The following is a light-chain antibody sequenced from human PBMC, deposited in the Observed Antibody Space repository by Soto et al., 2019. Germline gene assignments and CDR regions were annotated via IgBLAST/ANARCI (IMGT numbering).Light chain of an antibody. V-gene: IGKV3-15*01. CDR1: QTVSGS. Sequence: EIVMTQSPATLSVSPGERATLSCRASQTVSGSLAWYQQRRGQAPSLLIYGTSTRATGVPARFSGSASGTEFTLTISSLEPEDFAVYYCQQYGTKVSLGPGTKVDIK. J-gene: IGKJ3*01. CDR3: QQYGTKVS. CDR2: GTS.